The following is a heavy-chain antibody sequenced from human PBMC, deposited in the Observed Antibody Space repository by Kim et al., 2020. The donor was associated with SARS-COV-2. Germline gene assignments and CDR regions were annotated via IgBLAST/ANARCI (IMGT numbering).Heavy chain of an antibody. J-gene: IGHJ5*02. CDR2: ISSTSTTI. Sequence: GGSLRLSCAASGFPFSHFEMNWVRQAPGKGLEWISYISSTSTTIYYADSVKGRFTISRDNAKNSLYLQMNSLRAEDTATYYCARGWGGDSAPPFASWGQGTLVTVSS. CDR3: ARGWGGDSAPPFAS. D-gene: IGHD2-21*02. V-gene: IGHV3-48*03. CDR1: GFPFSHFE.